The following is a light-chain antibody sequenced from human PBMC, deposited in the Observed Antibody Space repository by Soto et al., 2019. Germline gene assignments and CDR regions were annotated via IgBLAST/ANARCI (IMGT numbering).Light chain of an antibody. J-gene: IGKJ1*01. V-gene: IGKV2-30*01. CDR2: QVS. CDR1: QGLVYSDGNTF. CDR3: VKGTHWPWT. Sequence: DVVMTQSPLSLSVTLGQPASISCRSTQGLVYSDGNTFLNWFHQRPGQSPRRLIYQVSNRDSGVHDRFRGSGSGNDFTMTISRVEAEDVGIYFCVKGTHWPWTFGQGTKVEIK.